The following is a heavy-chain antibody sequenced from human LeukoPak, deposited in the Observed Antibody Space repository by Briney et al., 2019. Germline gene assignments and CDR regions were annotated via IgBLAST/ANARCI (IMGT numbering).Heavy chain of an antibody. CDR1: GFIFNTYV. V-gene: IGHV3-30*02. CDR2: IRYDGSNK. Sequence: GGSLRLSCAASGFIFNTYVMHWVRQAPGKGLEWLAFIRYDGSNKNYADSVKGRFTISRDNTKNSLYLQMNSLRAEDTAVYYCATISEPTRAFDIWGQGTMVTVSS. CDR3: ATISEPTRAFDI. D-gene: IGHD3-9*01. J-gene: IGHJ3*02.